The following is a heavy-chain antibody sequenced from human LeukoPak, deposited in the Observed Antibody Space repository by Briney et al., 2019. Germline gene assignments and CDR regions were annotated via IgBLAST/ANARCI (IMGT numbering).Heavy chain of an antibody. D-gene: IGHD5-24*01. CDR1: GGTFNSYA. V-gene: IGHV1-69*05. J-gene: IGHJ6*03. Sequence: SVKVSCKASGGTFNSYAISWVRQAPGQGLEWMGGIMPFFGTANYAQEFQGRVTFTTDESASTAYMEVSSLRSEDTAVYYCASGSLGDGYGVGDYYQYMDVWGKGTTVTVSS. CDR2: IMPFFGTA. CDR3: ASGSLGDGYGVGDYYQYMDV.